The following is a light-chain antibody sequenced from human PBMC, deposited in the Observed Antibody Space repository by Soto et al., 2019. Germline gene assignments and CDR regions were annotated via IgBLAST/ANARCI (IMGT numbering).Light chain of an antibody. CDR1: SSNIGKYY. J-gene: IGLJ1*01. Sequence: QSVLTQPPSVSAAPGQKVTTSCSGSSSNIGKYYVSWHQQLPGTAPKLLIYENDKRPSGIPDRFSGSKSGTSATLGITGLQTGDEADYYCGTWDSSLTTFVFGTGTKVTVL. CDR3: GTWDSSLTTFV. CDR2: END. V-gene: IGLV1-51*02.